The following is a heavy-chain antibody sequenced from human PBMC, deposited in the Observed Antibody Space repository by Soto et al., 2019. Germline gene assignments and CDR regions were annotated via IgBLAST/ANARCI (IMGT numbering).Heavy chain of an antibody. CDR2: IIPIFGSA. CDR1: GGTFSSYA. D-gene: IGHD3-22*01. CDR3: ASGGGKAYYYDSSGYVDAFDI. V-gene: IGHV1-69*13. Sequence: SVKVSCKASGGTFSSYAISWVRQAPGQGLEWMGGIIPIFGSANYAQKFQGRVTITADESTSTAYMELSSLRSEDTAVYYCASGGGKAYYYDSSGYVDAFDIWGQGTMVTVSS. J-gene: IGHJ3*02.